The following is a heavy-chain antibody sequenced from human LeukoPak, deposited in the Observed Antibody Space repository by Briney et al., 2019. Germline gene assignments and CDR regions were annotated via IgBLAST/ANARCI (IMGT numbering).Heavy chain of an antibody. D-gene: IGHD6-19*01. CDR1: GFTFSSYS. V-gene: IGHV3-48*01. CDR3: AGDRNSDWYSPLDY. CDR2: ISSSSSTI. J-gene: IGHJ4*02. Sequence: GGSLRLSCAASGFTFSSYSMTWVRQAPGKGLEWVSYISSSSSTIYYADSVKGRFTISRDNSRNTVYMQMDSLRAEDTAIYYCAGDRNSDWYSPLDYWGQGSQVTVSP.